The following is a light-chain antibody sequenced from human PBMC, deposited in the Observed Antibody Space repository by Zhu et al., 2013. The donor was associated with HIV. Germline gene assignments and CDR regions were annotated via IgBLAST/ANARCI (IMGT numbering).Light chain of an antibody. Sequence: AIQLTQSPSSLSASVGDRVTITCRASQGITSSLAWYQQRPGKPPKALIYGASNLEGGVSSRFSGSGSGTDFTLTISGLQPEDIATYYCLQHKSFPWTFGQGTTVEVK. V-gene: IGKV1-13*02. CDR1: QGITSS. CDR2: GAS. J-gene: IGKJ1*01. CDR3: LQHKSFPWT.